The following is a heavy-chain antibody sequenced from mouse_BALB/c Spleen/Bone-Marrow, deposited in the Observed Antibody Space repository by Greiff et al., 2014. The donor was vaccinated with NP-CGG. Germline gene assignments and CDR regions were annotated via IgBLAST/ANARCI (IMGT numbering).Heavy chain of an antibody. Sequence: QVQLQQSGAELMKPGASVKISCKATGYTFSNYWIEWIKQRPGHGLEWIGEILPGSGSTDYSENFKVKATFTADTSSSTAYMQLSSLTSEDSAVYYCARVIYWYFDVWGAGTTVTVSS. J-gene: IGHJ1*01. CDR3: ARVIYWYFDV. CDR2: ILPGSGST. CDR1: GYTFSNYW. V-gene: IGHV1-9*01.